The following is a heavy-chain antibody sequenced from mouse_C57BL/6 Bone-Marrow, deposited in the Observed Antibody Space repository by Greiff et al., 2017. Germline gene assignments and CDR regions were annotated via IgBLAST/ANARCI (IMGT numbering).Heavy chain of an antibody. CDR2: IDPSDSYT. CDR1: GYTFTSYW. J-gene: IGHJ2*01. Sequence: QVQLQQPGAELVRPGTSVKLSCKASGYTFTSYWMHWVKQRPGQGLEWIGVIDPSDSYTNYNQKFKGKATLTVDTSSSTAYMQLSSLTSEDSAVYYCARKYYDYQLYFDYWGQGTTLTVSS. D-gene: IGHD2-4*01. V-gene: IGHV1-59*01. CDR3: ARKYYDYQLYFDY.